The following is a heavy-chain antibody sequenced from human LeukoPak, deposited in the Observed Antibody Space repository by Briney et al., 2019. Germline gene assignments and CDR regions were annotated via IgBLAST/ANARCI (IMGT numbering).Heavy chain of an antibody. CDR3: AKSKRSRSGSYFFDY. D-gene: IGHD3-10*01. CDR1: GFTVSSNY. CDR2: ISGSGGST. Sequence: GGSLRLSCAAFGFTVSSNYMSWVRQAPGKGLEWVSAISGSGGSTYYADSVKGRFTISRDNSKNTLYLQMNSLRAEDTAVYYCAKSKRSRSGSYFFDYWGQGTLVTVSS. J-gene: IGHJ4*02. V-gene: IGHV3-23*01.